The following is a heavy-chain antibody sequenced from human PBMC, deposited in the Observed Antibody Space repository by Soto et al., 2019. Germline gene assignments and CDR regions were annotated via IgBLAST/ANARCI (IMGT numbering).Heavy chain of an antibody. D-gene: IGHD3-10*01. CDR3: ARDQEGSGSHWLGYNYYAMDV. CDR1: GFTITDYY. CDR2: ISSVGTTT. Sequence: GGSLRLSCGASGFTITDYYMSWIRQAPGKGLEWVSHISSVGTTTYYADSVKGRFSISMDNAKNSLYLQMNSLRAEDTAVYYCARDQEGSGSHWLGYNYYAMDVWGQGTTVTVSS. J-gene: IGHJ6*02. V-gene: IGHV3-11*01.